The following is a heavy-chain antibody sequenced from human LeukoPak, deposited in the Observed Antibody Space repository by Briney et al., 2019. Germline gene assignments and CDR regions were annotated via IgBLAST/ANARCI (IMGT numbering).Heavy chain of an antibody. J-gene: IGHJ3*02. CDR3: AHGSSGYYNAFDI. CDR2: INHSGST. CDR1: GGSFSGYY. V-gene: IGHV4-34*01. D-gene: IGHD3-22*01. Sequence: SETLSLTCAVYGGSFSGYYWSWIRQPPGKGLEWIGEINHSGSTNYNPSLKSRVTISVDTSKNQFSLKLSSVTAADTAVYYCAHGSSGYYNAFDIWGQGTMVTVSS.